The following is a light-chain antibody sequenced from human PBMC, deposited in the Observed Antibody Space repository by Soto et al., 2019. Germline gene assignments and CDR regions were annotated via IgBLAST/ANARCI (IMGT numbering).Light chain of an antibody. CDR3: QQLNTYPVN. CDR2: AAS. V-gene: IGKV1-17*01. CDR1: QCIRNY. J-gene: IGKJ4*01. Sequence: DIQMTQSPSSLSGSVGDGVAITCRTSQCIRNYLGWYQQKPGKAPKRLIYAASSLRSGVPSRFSGSGSGTEFSLAISSLQPEDFATYYCQQLNTYPVNCGGGTKVDIK.